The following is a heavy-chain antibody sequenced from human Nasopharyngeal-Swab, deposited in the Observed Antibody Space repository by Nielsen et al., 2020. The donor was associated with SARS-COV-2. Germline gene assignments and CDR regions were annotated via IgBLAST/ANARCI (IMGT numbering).Heavy chain of an antibody. J-gene: IGHJ3*02. Sequence: SQTLSLTCAVYGGSFSGYYWSWIRQPPGKGLEWIGEINHSGSTNYNPSLKSRVTISVDTSKNQFSLKLSSVTAADTAVYYCATQGYDILTGYRRNAFDIWGQGTMVTVSS. V-gene: IGHV4-34*01. CDR3: ATQGYDILTGYRRNAFDI. CDR1: GGSFSGYY. CDR2: INHSGST. D-gene: IGHD3-9*01.